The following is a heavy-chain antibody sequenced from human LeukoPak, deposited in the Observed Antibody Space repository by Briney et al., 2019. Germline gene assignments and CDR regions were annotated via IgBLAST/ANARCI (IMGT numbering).Heavy chain of an antibody. CDR3: AREGDMASVDY. CDR1: GYTFTSYY. D-gene: IGHD2-21*01. Sequence: ASVKVSCKASGYTFTSYYIHWVRQAPGQGLEWMGIISPSGGSTSYTQKFQGRVTMTRDTSTSTVYVDLSSLRSEDTAVYYCAREGDMASVDYWGQGTLVTVSS. J-gene: IGHJ4*02. CDR2: ISPSGGST. V-gene: IGHV1-46*01.